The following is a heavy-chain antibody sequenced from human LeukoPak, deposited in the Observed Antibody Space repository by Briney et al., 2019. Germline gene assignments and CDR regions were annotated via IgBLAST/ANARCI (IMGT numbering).Heavy chain of an antibody. CDR2: IWYDGSNK. CDR1: GFTFSSYG. D-gene: IGHD5-18*01. CDR3: AKGPSDTAVATALDY. Sequence: PGRSLRLSCAASGFTFSSYGMYWVRQAPGKGLEWVAVIWYDGSNKYYVDSVKGRFTISRDNSKNTLYLQMNSLRAEDTAVYYCAKGPSDTAVATALDYWGQGTLVTVSS. V-gene: IGHV3-33*06. J-gene: IGHJ4*02.